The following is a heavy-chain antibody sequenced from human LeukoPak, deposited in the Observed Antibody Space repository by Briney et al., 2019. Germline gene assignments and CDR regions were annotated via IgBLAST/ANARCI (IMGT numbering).Heavy chain of an antibody. CDR1: GYSFTSYW. CDR3: ARTEGYSSCWYNGAFDY. Sequence: GESLKISCKGSGYSFTSYWIGWVRQMPGKGLKWMGIIYPGDSDTRYSPSFQGQVTISADKSISTAYLQWSSLKASDTAMYYCARTEGYSSCWYNGAFDYWGQGTLVTVSS. J-gene: IGHJ4*02. CDR2: IYPGDSDT. V-gene: IGHV5-51*01. D-gene: IGHD6-13*01.